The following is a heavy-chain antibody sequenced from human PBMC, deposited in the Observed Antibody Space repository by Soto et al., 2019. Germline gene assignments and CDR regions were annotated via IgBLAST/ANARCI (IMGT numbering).Heavy chain of an antibody. CDR1: GGSFSGYY. CDR3: ARGGMYYDILTGYLLPYYGMDA. CDR2: INHSGST. J-gene: IGHJ6*02. Sequence: SETLSLTCAVXGGSFSGYYWSGIRQPPGKGLEWIGEINHSGSTNYNPPLKSRVTISVDTSKNQFSLKLSSVTAADTAVYYCARGGMYYDILTGYLLPYYGMDAWGQGTTVTVSS. D-gene: IGHD3-9*01. V-gene: IGHV4-34*01.